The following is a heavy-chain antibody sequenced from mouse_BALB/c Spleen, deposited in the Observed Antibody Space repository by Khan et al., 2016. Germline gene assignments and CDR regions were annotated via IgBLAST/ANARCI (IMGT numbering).Heavy chain of an antibody. CDR2: NNPTNGRT. D-gene: IGHD2-5*01. CDR3: ARIKKLVTTYFDY. V-gene: IGHV1S81*02. J-gene: IGHJ2*01. CDR1: GYTFTSYW. Sequence: QVRLQQSGAELVKAGASVKMSCKASGYTFTSYWMHWVKQRLGQGLEWFAENNPTNGRTDYNEKFKSKATLTVDKSSSTAYMLLSGSTFEDSAVYYCARIKKLVTTYFDYWGQGTTLTVSS.